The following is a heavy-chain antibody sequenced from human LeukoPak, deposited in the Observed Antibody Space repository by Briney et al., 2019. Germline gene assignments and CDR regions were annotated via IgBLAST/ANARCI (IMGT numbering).Heavy chain of an antibody. V-gene: IGHV1-69*13. Sequence: GASVKVSCKASGGTFSSYAISWVRQAPGQGLEWMGGIIPIFGTANYAQKFQGRVTITADESTSTAYMELSSLRSEDTAVYYCARDPPAVDTAMAYYYGMDVWGQGTTVTVSS. CDR2: IIPIFGTA. D-gene: IGHD5-18*01. CDR1: GGTFSSYA. CDR3: ARDPPAVDTAMAYYYGMDV. J-gene: IGHJ6*02.